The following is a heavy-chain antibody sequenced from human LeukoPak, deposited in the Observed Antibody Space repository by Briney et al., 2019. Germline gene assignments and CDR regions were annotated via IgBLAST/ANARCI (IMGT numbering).Heavy chain of an antibody. CDR3: ARRLGGSGSYYY. V-gene: IGHV4-39*01. CDR2: IYYSGST. CDR1: GGSISSSIYY. D-gene: IGHD3-10*01. Sequence: PSETLSLTCTVSGGSISSSIYYWGWIRQPPGKGLEWIGSIYYSGSTYYNPSLKSRVTISVDTSNNQSSLKLRSVTAADTAVYYCARRLGGSGSYYYWGQGTLVTVSS. J-gene: IGHJ4*02.